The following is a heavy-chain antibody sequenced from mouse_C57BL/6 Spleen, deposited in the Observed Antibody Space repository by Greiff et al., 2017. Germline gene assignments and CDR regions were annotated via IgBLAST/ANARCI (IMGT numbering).Heavy chain of an antibody. Sequence: QVQLQQPGAELVMPGASVKLSCKASGYTFTSYWMHWVKQRPGQGLEWIGEIDPSDSYTNYNPKFKGKSTLTVDKSSSPAYMQLSSRTSEDSAVYYCTITTVGATHWYVDVWGTGTTVTVSS. D-gene: IGHD1-1*01. V-gene: IGHV1-69*01. CDR1: GYTFTSYW. J-gene: IGHJ1*03. CDR2: IDPSDSYT. CDR3: TITTVGATHWYVDV.